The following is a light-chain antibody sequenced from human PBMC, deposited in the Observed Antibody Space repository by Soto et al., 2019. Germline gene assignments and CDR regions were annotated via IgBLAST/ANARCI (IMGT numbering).Light chain of an antibody. CDR3: QHFGGTTFS. J-gene: IGKJ5*01. Sequence: EIVMTQSPATVSLSPGERAPLSCRASQSVSDKLAWYQQKPGQAPRLLIYHASARATGIPARFSGSGSGTEFTLTISRLEPGDFAVYYCQHFGGTTFSFGQGTRLAI. CDR1: QSVSDK. V-gene: IGKV3-15*01. CDR2: HAS.